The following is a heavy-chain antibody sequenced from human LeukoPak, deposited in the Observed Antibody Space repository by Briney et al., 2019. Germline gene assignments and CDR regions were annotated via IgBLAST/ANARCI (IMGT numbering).Heavy chain of an antibody. CDR3: ARALGDAFDI. CDR1: GFTVSSNY. V-gene: IGHV3-53*01. J-gene: IGHJ3*02. Sequence: PGGSLRLSYAASGFTVSSNYMSWVRQAPGKGLEWVSVIYSGDSTFYADSVKGRFTISRDNSKNTLYLQMNSLRAEDTAVYYCARALGDAFDIWGQGTMVTVSS. D-gene: IGHD3-16*01. CDR2: IYSGDST.